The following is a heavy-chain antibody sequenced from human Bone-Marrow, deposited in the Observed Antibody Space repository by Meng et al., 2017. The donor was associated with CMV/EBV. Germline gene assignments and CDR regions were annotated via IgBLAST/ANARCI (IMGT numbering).Heavy chain of an antibody. CDR2: IYYSGST. CDR1: GFTFSSYW. D-gene: IGHD6-6*01. Sequence: ESLKISCAASGFTFSSYWMSWIRQPPGKGLEWIGYIYYSGSTNYNPSLKSRVTISVDTSKNQFSLKLSSVTAADTAVYYCARRAGRVAARPSYYFDYWGQGTLVTVSS. V-gene: IGHV4-59*01. J-gene: IGHJ4*02. CDR3: ARRAGRVAARPSYYFDY.